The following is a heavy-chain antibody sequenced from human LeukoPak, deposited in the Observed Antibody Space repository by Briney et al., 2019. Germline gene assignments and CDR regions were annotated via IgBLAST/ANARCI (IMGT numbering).Heavy chain of an antibody. CDR2: IHRSGST. CDR3: AREIVGGFNPGAY. Sequence: PSETLSLTCTVSPDSTTSNFWSWVRQPPGKGLEWIGEIHRSGSTNYNPSLQSRVTISIDRSKNQIALELSSVTAADAAVYYCAREIVGGFNPGAYWGQGTLVTVSS. V-gene: IGHV4-4*02. D-gene: IGHD1-14*01. J-gene: IGHJ4*02. CDR1: PDSTTSNF.